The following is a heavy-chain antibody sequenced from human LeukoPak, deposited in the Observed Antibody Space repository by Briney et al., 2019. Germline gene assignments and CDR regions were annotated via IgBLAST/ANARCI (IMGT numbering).Heavy chain of an antibody. CDR1: GGSIRSYY. CDR3: ARGGYNLDAFDV. V-gene: IGHV4-59*08. Sequence: PSETLSLTCTVSGGSIRSYYWNWIRQPPGKGLEWIGYIYYTGSTKYNPSLKSRLTISVDTPKNQISLKLSSVTAADTAVYYCARGGYNLDAFDVWGQGTMVTVSS. CDR2: IYYTGST. J-gene: IGHJ3*01. D-gene: IGHD5-24*01.